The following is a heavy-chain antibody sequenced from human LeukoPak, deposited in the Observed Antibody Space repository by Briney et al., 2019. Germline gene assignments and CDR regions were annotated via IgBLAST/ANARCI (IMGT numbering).Heavy chain of an antibody. CDR3: AREAGNYRSGIFDY. D-gene: IGHD3-16*02. Sequence: PSETLSLTCTVSGGSISSYYWSWIRQPPGKELEWIGYIYYSGDINYNPSLKSRVTISVDMSKNQFSLKVISVTAADTAVYYCAREAGNYRSGIFDYWGQGTLVTVPS. J-gene: IGHJ4*02. CDR1: GGSISSYY. CDR2: IYYSGDI. V-gene: IGHV4-59*01.